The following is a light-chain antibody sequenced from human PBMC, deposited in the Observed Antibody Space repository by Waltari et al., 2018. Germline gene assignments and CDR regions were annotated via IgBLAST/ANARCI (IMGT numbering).Light chain of an antibody. CDR3: QQSSSLPLT. Sequence: DIQMTQSPSSLSASVGDRRTIACRASQSIGRHLSWFQLKPGKAPNLLIYATSTLQSGFPSRFSGSGSGTDFTLTISSLHPEDFATYYCQQSSSLPLTFGGGTKVEIK. CDR1: QSIGRH. V-gene: IGKV1-39*01. J-gene: IGKJ4*01. CDR2: ATS.